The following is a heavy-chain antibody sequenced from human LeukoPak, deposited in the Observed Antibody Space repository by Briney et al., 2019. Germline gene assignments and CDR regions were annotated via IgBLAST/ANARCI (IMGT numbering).Heavy chain of an antibody. CDR2: IHTSGST. J-gene: IGHJ1*01. V-gene: IGHV4-4*07. D-gene: IGHD3-16*01. Sequence: PSETLSLTCTVSGGSISRYYWSWIRQPAGKGLEWIGRIHTSGSTNYNPSLKSRVPMSVDTSKNQFSLKLSSVTAADTAVYYCARETYDIQHFQHWGQGTLVTVSS. CDR3: ARETYDIQHFQH. CDR1: GGSISRYY.